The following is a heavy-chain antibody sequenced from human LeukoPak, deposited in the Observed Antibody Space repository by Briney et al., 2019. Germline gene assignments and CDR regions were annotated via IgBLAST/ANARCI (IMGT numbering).Heavy chain of an antibody. J-gene: IGHJ4*02. V-gene: IGHV4-4*07. CDR1: GGSISNYY. Sequence: SETLSLTCKVSGGSISNYYWSWIRQPAGNRLEWIGRFYASGNTNYNPSLKSRVTMSVDTSKNQFSLKLSSVTAADTAVYYCSRDNCSGGSCSGFDYWGQGTLVTVSS. CDR3: SRDNCSGGSCSGFDY. D-gene: IGHD2-15*01. CDR2: FYASGNT.